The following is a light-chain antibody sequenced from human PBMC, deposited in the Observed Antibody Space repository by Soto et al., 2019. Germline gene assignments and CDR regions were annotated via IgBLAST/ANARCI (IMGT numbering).Light chain of an antibody. J-gene: IGKJ1*01. CDR1: QSVNAN. CDR2: GAS. V-gene: IGKV3-15*01. Sequence: EVVMTQSPATLSVSPGERATLSCRASQSVNANLAWYQQMPGQAPRLLIHGASNRATGIPARFSGSGFGTEFILTISRLQSEDFAVYYCQQYNTSLWTFGQGTKVEI. CDR3: QQYNTSLWT.